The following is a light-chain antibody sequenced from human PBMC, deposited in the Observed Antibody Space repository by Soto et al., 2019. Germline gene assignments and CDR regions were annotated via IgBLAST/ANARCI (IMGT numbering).Light chain of an antibody. CDR3: CSYAGSSTYV. V-gene: IGLV2-23*02. CDR1: SSDVGNYNL. CDR2: QVT. J-gene: IGLJ1*01. Sequence: QSALAQPASVSGSPGQSITISCTGTSSDVGNYNLVSWYQQHPGKAPKLLLYQVTERPSGGSDRFSGSKSGKTASLTISGLQADDEADYHCCSYAGSSTYVFGTGTKVTVL.